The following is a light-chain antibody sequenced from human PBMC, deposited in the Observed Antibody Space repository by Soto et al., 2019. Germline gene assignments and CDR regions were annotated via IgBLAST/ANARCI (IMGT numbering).Light chain of an antibody. CDR2: SNN. J-gene: IGLJ1*01. CDR3: AAWDDSLNGRL. V-gene: IGLV1-44*01. Sequence: QSVLTQPPSASGTPGQRVFISCSGSSSNIGGTNYAYWYQQLPGAAPKLLMHSNNQRPSGVPDRFSGSKSGTSVSLAISGLQSEDEADYYCAAWDDSLNGRLFGTGTKLTVL. CDR1: SSNIGGTNY.